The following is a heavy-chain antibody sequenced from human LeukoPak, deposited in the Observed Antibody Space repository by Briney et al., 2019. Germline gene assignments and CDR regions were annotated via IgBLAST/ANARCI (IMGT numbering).Heavy chain of an antibody. CDR1: GFTFSSYS. V-gene: IGHV3-21*01. J-gene: IGHJ4*02. CDR2: ISSNSGRI. D-gene: IGHD6-19*01. Sequence: GGSLRLSCVGSGFTFSSYSMNWVRQTPGKGLEWISSISSNSGRISYADSVQGRFTISRDNANNSLSLQMNSLRAGDTALYYCARDPSLFSSGWPMDSWGRGTLVTVSS. CDR3: ARDPSLFSSGWPMDS.